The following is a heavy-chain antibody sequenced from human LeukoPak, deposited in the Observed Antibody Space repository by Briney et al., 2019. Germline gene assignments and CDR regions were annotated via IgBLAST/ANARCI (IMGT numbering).Heavy chain of an antibody. CDR1: GGSISGGGYY. CDR3: AREVADYDSSGYYSSGDWFDP. Sequence: SETLSLTCTVSGGSISGGGYYWSWIRPRPGKGLEWIGYLYYSGSTYYNPSLKSRVTISVDTSKNQFSLKLSSVTAADTAVYYCAREVADYDSSGYYSSGDWFDPWGQGTLVTVSS. D-gene: IGHD3-22*01. CDR2: LYYSGST. V-gene: IGHV4-31*03. J-gene: IGHJ5*02.